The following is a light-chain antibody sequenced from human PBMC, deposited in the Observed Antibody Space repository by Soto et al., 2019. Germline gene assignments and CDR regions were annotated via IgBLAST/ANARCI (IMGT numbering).Light chain of an antibody. CDR2: GAS. V-gene: IGKV3-20*01. Sequence: EIVLTQSPGTLSLSPGERATLSCRASQSVSSSYLAWYQQKPGQAPRLLIYGASSRATSIPDTFSGSGSGTDFTLTISRLETEDFAVYYCQQYGSSPGTFGQGTKVEIK. CDR3: QQYGSSPGT. J-gene: IGKJ1*01. CDR1: QSVSSSY.